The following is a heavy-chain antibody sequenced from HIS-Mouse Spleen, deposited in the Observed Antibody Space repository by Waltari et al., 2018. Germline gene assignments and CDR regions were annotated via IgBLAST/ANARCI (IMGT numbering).Heavy chain of an antibody. J-gene: IGHJ2*01. D-gene: IGHD6-13*01. CDR3: AREIPYSSSWYDWYFDL. V-gene: IGHV4-39*07. Sequence: QLQLQESGPGLVKPSETLSLTRTVPVGSLSSSSYYWGWIRQPPGKGLEWIGSIYYSGSTYYNPSLKSRVTISVDTSKNQFSLKLSSVTAADTAVYYCAREIPYSSSWYDWYFDLWGRGTLVTVSS. CDR1: VGSLSSSSYY. CDR2: IYYSGST.